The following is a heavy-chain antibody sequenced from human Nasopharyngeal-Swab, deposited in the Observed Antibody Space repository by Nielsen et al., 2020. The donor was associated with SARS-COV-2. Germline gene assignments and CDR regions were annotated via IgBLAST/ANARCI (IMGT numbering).Heavy chain of an antibody. CDR3: ARDLPPLYYYYYGMDV. Sequence: GESLKISCAASGFTFSSYSMNWVRQAPGKGLEWVSSISSSSSYICYADSVKGRFTISRDNAKNTLYLQMNSLRAEDTAVYYCARDLPPLYYYYYGMDVWGQGTTVTVSS. J-gene: IGHJ6*01. CDR1: GFTFSSYS. CDR2: ISSSSSYI. V-gene: IGHV3-21*01.